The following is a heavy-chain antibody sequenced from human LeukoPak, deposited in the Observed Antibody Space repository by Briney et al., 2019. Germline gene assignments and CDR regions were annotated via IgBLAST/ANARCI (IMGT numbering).Heavy chain of an antibody. J-gene: IGHJ3*01. Sequence: PGGSLRLSCAASGFTFSGYTMNWVRQAPGKGLECVSYISSSSTSIYYADSVKGRFTISRDNAKTSLYLQMSSLRAADTSVYYCARVGLGYDAFDVWGQGTMVTVSS. V-gene: IGHV3-48*04. CDR1: GFTFSGYT. D-gene: IGHD5-12*01. CDR3: ARVGLGYDAFDV. CDR2: ISSSSTSI.